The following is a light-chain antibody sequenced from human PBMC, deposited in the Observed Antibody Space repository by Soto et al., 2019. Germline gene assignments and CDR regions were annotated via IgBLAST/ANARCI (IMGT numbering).Light chain of an antibody. CDR1: QSVSSN. V-gene: IGKV3-15*01. J-gene: IGKJ1*01. CDR3: QQYNNWLPWA. CDR2: GAS. Sequence: EIVMTQSPATLSVSPGERATLSCRASQSVSSNLAWYQQKPGQAPRLLIYGASTRATGIPARLSGSGSGTEFTLTISTLQSEDFAVYYCQQYNNWLPWAFGQGTKVEVK.